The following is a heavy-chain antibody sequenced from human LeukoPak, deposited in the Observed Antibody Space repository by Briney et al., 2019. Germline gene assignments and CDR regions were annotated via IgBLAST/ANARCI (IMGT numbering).Heavy chain of an antibody. D-gene: IGHD4-23*01. CDR2: IIPILGIA. CDR1: GGTFISYT. CDR3: AKERKCCGNDY. V-gene: IGHV1-69*04. J-gene: IGHJ4*02. Sequence: GASVKVSCKASGGTFISYTISWVRQAPGQGREWMGRIIPILGIANYAQKFQGRVTITADKSTSTAYMELSSLRSEDTAVYYCAKERKCCGNDYWGQGTLVTVSS.